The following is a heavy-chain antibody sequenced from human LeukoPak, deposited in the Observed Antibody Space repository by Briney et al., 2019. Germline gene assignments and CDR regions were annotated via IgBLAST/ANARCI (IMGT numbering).Heavy chain of an antibody. J-gene: IGHJ6*03. CDR1: GYSFTSYW. Sequence: GESLKISCKGSGYSFTSYWIGWVRQMPGKGLEWMGIIYPGDSNTRYSPSFQGQVTISADKSISTAYLQWSSLKASDTAMYYCARLFQVGIVGATTYYYYMAVWGKGTTVTVSS. V-gene: IGHV5-51*01. D-gene: IGHD1-26*01. CDR3: ARLFQVGIVGATTYYYYMAV. CDR2: IYPGDSNT.